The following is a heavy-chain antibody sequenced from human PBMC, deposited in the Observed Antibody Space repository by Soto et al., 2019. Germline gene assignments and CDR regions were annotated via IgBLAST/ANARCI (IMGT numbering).Heavy chain of an antibody. Sequence: QITLKESGPTLVKPTQTLTLTCTFSGFSLTTDRVGVGWIRQPPGEALEWLAVIYWDDSKTYRPSLESRLTITKDTSKNQVALTMTNMDSLVTATYYCAHAYGGRSLYWGQATLVTVSS. D-gene: IGHD1-26*01. CDR1: GFSLTTDRVG. CDR3: AHAYGGRSLY. J-gene: IGHJ4*02. V-gene: IGHV2-5*02. CDR2: IYWDDSK.